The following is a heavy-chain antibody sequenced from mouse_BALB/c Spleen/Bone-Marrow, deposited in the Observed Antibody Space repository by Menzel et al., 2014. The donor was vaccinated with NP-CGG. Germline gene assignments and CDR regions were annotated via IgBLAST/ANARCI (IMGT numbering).Heavy chain of an antibody. CDR1: GFDFSRYW. Sequence: EVKLMESGGGLVQPGGSLKLSCAASGFDFSRYWMSWVRQAPGKGLEWIGEINPDRSTINYTPSLKDKFIISRDNAKNTLHLQMSKVRSEDTALYDCERLGDYGGFAYWGQGTLVTVSA. CDR3: ERLGDYGGFAY. V-gene: IGHV4-1*02. D-gene: IGHD2-13*01. CDR2: INPDRSTI. J-gene: IGHJ3*01.